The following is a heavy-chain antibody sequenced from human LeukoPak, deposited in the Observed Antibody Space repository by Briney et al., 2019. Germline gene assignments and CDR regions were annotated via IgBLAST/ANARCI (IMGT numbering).Heavy chain of an antibody. CDR1: GGTFSSYA. CDR3: ARGGVVPAARNWFDP. CDR2: IIPIFGTA. Sequence: SVKVSCKASGGTFSSYAISWVRQAPGQGLEWMGGIIPIFGTANYAQKFQGRVTITADESTSTAYMELSSLRSEDTAVYYCARGGVVPAARNWFDPWGQGTLVTVSS. J-gene: IGHJ5*02. D-gene: IGHD2-2*01. V-gene: IGHV1-69*13.